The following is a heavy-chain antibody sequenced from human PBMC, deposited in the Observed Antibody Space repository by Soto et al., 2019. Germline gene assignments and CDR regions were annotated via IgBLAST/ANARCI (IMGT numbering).Heavy chain of an antibody. CDR1: GYSFTSYW. J-gene: IGHJ4*02. Sequence: GESLKISCKGSGYSFTSYWISWVRQMPGKGLEWMGRIDPSDSYTNYSPSFQGHVTISADKSISTAYLQWSSLKASDTAMYYCARHKPYYYDSSGSVDYWGQGTLVTVSS. CDR3: ARHKPYYYDSSGSVDY. CDR2: IDPSDSYT. V-gene: IGHV5-10-1*01. D-gene: IGHD3-22*01.